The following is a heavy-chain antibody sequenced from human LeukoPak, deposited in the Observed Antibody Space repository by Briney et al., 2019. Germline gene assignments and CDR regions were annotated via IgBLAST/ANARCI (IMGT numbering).Heavy chain of an antibody. J-gene: IGHJ2*01. CDR2: IKQDGNEK. V-gene: IGHV3-7*01. Sequence: PGGSLRLSCAASGFTFSSYWMSWVRQAPGKGLEWVANIKQDGNEKYYVDSVKGRFTISRDNAKNSLYLQMNSLRAEDTAVYFCATMGRGYNSRWYFDLWGRGTLVTVSS. CDR3: ATMGRGYNSRWYFDL. CDR1: GFTFSSYW. D-gene: IGHD3-22*01.